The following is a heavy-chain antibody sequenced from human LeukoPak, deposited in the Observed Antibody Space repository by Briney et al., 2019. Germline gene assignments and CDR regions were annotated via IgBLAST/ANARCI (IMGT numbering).Heavy chain of an antibody. Sequence: SETLSLTCTVSAGSISSDSYYWGWIRQPPGKGLEWIGTIYYSGNTYYNPSLKSRLTISVDTSKNQFSLKLSSVTAADTAVYYCARVADIVVVPAAKHAFDIWGQGTMVTVSS. V-gene: IGHV4-39*07. CDR3: ARVADIVVVPAAKHAFDI. D-gene: IGHD2-2*01. CDR2: IYYSGNT. CDR1: AGSISSDSYY. J-gene: IGHJ3*02.